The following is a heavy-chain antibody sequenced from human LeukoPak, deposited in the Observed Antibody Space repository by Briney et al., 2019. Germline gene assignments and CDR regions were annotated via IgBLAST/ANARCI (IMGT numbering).Heavy chain of an antibody. V-gene: IGHV4-59*08. CDR2: VYYKGDT. D-gene: IGHD4-11*01. CDR1: GGSPTGYF. CDR3: ARHVTVTYDAFDL. J-gene: IGHJ3*01. Sequence: SETLSLTCSVSGGSPTGYFWTWIRQPPGKGPEWIGYVYYKGDTSYSPSLDSRVSISVDTSKKQFSLKLNFVTAADTAMYYCARHVTVTYDAFDLWGQGTMVTVSS.